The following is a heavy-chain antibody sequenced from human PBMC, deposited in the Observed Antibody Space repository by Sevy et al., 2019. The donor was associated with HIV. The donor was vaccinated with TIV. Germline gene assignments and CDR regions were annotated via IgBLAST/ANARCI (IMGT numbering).Heavy chain of an antibody. J-gene: IGHJ4*02. D-gene: IGHD2-8*01. CDR3: ARRDVNHQYLMDY. Sequence: GESLKISCAASGFTFSDYAMHWVRQAPGKGLEWLSYISYDERDIYYLDAVRGRFSVSRDISKRTLFLQMNDLGPEDTAVYYCARRDVNHQYLMDYWGQGILVTVSS. CDR2: ISYDERDI. CDR1: GFTFSDYA. V-gene: IGHV3-30*03.